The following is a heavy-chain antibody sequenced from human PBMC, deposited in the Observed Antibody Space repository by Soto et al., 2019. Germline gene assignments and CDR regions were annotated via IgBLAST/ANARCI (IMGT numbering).Heavy chain of an antibody. Sequence: EVQLVESGGGLIQSGGSLRLSCAASGITVSRNYMSWVRQAPGKGLEWVSVIYGGGVTQYAELVQGRFIISRDNSKNTFYLQMNSLRAEDTAVYYCARGGEEILDVYGMDVWGQGTTVTVSS. J-gene: IGHJ6*02. CDR2: IYGGGVT. V-gene: IGHV3-53*01. CDR1: GITVSRNY. D-gene: IGHD3-10*01. CDR3: ARGGEEILDVYGMDV.